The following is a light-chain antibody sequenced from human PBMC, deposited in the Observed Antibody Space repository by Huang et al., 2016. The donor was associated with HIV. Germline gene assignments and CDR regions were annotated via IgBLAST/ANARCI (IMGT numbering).Light chain of an antibody. CDR2: LGF. CDR1: QSLLHSNGYNY. Sequence: DIVMTQSPLSLSVTPGEPASISCRSSQSLLHSNGYNYLDWYLQRPGQSPQLLIYLGFNRASGVPDRFSGSGSGTDFTLKISRVEAEDIGVYYCMQSLQTITFGQGTRLEIK. V-gene: IGKV2-28*01. CDR3: MQSLQTIT. J-gene: IGKJ5*01.